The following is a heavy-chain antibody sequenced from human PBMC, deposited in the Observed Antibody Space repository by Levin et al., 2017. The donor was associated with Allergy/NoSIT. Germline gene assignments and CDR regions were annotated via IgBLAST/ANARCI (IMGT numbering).Heavy chain of an antibody. D-gene: IGHD2-21*01. CDR3: AKSAVVVKSMMFDY. CDR1: GFTFSNYV. J-gene: IGHJ4*02. CDR2: LTDRGDKT. Sequence: HAGGSLRLSCAASGFTFSNYVMSWVRQAPGKGLEWVSGLTDRGDKTYYADSVKGRFTISRDNSKNTLYLQMNSLRAEDTAVYYCAKSAVVVKSMMFDYWGQGIPVTVSS. V-gene: IGHV3-23*01.